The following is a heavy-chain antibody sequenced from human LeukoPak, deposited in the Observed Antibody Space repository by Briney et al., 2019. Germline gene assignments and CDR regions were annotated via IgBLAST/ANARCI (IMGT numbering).Heavy chain of an antibody. Sequence: GGSLRLTCAASAFTFSNYWISWVCQAPGKGLEWVANINQDGSEIYYVDSVKGRFTISRDNAKNSLYLQINSVRADDTAVYYFATDQGSLIVVRPTNWYFDLWGRGTLVTVSS. J-gene: IGHJ2*01. D-gene: IGHD3-22*01. CDR3: ATDQGSLIVVRPTNWYFDL. CDR1: AFTFSNYW. CDR2: INQDGSEI. V-gene: IGHV3-7*01.